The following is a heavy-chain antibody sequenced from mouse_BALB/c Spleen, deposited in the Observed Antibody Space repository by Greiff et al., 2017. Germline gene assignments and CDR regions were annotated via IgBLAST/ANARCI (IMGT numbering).Heavy chain of an antibody. D-gene: IGHD1-1*01. Sequence: EVQLQQSGAELVRSGASVKLSCTASGFNIKDYYMHWVKQRPEQGLEWIGWIDPENGDTEYAPKFQGKATMTADTSSNTAYLQLSSLTSEDTAVYYCNAEGRPFAYWGQGTLVTVSA. CDR1: GFNIKDYY. V-gene: IGHV14-4*02. CDR3: NAEGRPFAY. J-gene: IGHJ3*01. CDR2: IDPENGDT.